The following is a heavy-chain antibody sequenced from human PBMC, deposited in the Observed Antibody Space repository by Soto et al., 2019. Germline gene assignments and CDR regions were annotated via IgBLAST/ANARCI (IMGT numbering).Heavy chain of an antibody. V-gene: IGHV4-61*01. D-gene: IGHD3-22*01. CDR3: ARDHHSYYDTSGYYPYFDF. CDR2: IYYTGST. CDR1: GGSVNTAPYH. J-gene: IGHJ4*02. Sequence: ETLSLTCTVSGGSVNTAPYHWSWIRQSPRNGLEWIGNIYYTGSTNYNPSFESRVAISLDTSNNQFSLRLTSLTAADTAVYFCARDHHSYYDTSGYYPYFDFWGQGTLVT.